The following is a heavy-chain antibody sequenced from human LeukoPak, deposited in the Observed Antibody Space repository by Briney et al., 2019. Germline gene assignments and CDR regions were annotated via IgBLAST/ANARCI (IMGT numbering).Heavy chain of an antibody. CDR1: GGTFSSYA. Sequence: ASVKVSCKASGGTFSSYAISWVRQAPGQGLEWMGGISAYNGNTNYAQKLQGRATMTTDTSTSTAYMELRSLRSDDTAVYFCARVESLNYDFWSGYYISPFDYWGQGTLVTVSS. CDR2: ISAYNGNT. D-gene: IGHD3-3*01. V-gene: IGHV1-18*01. CDR3: ARVESLNYDFWSGYYISPFDY. J-gene: IGHJ4*02.